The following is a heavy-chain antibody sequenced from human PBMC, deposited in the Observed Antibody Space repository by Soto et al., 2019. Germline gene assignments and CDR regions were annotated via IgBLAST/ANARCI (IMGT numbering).Heavy chain of an antibody. CDR3: AKAYVYYYYGMDV. J-gene: IGHJ6*02. Sequence: PGGSLRLSCAASGFTFSSYVMSWVRQAPGKGLEWVSAISGSGGSTYYADSVKGRFTISRDNSKNTLYLQMNSLRAEDTAVYYCAKAYVYYYYGMDVWGQGTTVTVSS. V-gene: IGHV3-23*01. CDR1: GFTFSSYV. D-gene: IGHD3-16*01. CDR2: ISGSGGST.